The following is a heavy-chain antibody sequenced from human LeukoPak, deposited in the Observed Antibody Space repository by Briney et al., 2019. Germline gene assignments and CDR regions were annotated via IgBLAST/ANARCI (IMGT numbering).Heavy chain of an antibody. CDR1: GFTFSSSA. J-gene: IGHJ6*02. Sequence: GRSLRLSCAASGFTFSSSAMHWVRQAPGKGLEWVALISYNGSSKYYADPVKGRFTISRDNSKNTLYLQMNSLRAEDTAVYYCAREEGGGTVTTRMGGMDVWGQGTTVTVSS. CDR3: AREEGGGTVTTRMGGMDV. D-gene: IGHD4-17*01. CDR2: ISYNGSSK. V-gene: IGHV3-30*04.